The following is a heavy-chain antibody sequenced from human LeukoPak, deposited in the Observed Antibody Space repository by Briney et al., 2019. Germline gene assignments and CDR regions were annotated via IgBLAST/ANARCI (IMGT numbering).Heavy chain of an antibody. J-gene: IGHJ5*02. D-gene: IGHD6-13*01. Sequence: SETLSLTCTVSGGSISSSSYYWGWIRQPPGKGLGWIGSIYYSGSTYYNPSLKSRVTISVDTSKNQFSLKLSSVTAADTAVYYCARHAAAGTDSPWGQGTLVTVSS. CDR1: GGSISSSSYY. CDR2: IYYSGST. V-gene: IGHV4-39*01. CDR3: ARHAAAGTDSP.